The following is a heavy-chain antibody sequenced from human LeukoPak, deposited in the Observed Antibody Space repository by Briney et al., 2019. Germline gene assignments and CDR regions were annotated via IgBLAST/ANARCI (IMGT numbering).Heavy chain of an antibody. D-gene: IGHD2-2*01. J-gene: IGHJ1*01. CDR3: AEVYCSSTSCDTECFQH. V-gene: IGHV4-34*01. Sequence: SETLSLTCAVYGGSFSGYYWSWIRQPPGKGLEWIGEINHSGSTNYNPSLKSRVTISVDTSKNQFSLKLSSVTAADTAVYYCAEVYCSSTSCDTECFQHWGQGTLVTVSS. CDR1: GGSFSGYY. CDR2: INHSGST.